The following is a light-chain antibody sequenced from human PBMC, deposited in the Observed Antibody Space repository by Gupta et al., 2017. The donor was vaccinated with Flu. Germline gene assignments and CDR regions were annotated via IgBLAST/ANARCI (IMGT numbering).Light chain of an antibody. Sequence: EIVLRQSPGTLSLSPGERATLSCRASQSVSSSYLAWYQQKPGQAPRLLIYGASSRATGIPDRFSGSGSVTDFTLTISRLEPEDFAVYYCQQYGRSPHTFGQGTKLEIK. V-gene: IGKV3-20*01. CDR3: QQYGRSPHT. CDR1: QSVSSSY. J-gene: IGKJ2*01. CDR2: GAS.